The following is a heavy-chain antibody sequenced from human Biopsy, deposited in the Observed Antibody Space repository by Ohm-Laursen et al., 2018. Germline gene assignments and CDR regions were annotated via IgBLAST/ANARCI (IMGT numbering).Heavy chain of an antibody. J-gene: IGHJ4*02. CDR3: AADINVWNVNY. CDR2: FDPEHGET. CDR1: DYTLTELP. D-gene: IGHD1-1*01. Sequence: ASVKVSCKVSDYTLTELPIHWVRQAPGKGLEWMGGFDPEHGETLYAQKFQGRVTMTEDTSTDTAYMELSSLRSEDTAVYYCAADINVWNVNYWGQGTQVTVSS. V-gene: IGHV1-24*01.